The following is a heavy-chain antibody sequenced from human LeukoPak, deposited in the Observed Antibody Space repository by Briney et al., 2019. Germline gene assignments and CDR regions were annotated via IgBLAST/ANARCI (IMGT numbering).Heavy chain of an antibody. J-gene: IGHJ6*03. D-gene: IGHD1-14*01. CDR2: ISHSGTT. CDR1: GGSFSSYIYP. Sequence: SETLSLTCTVSGGSFSSYIYPWGWIRQPPGKGLEWIGSISHSGTTYYNPSLKSRVTISIDTSKSQFSLKLNSVTAADTAVYYCAREVGNSYYYYYMDVWGSGTTVNVSS. CDR3: AREVGNSYYYYYMDV. V-gene: IGHV4-39*07.